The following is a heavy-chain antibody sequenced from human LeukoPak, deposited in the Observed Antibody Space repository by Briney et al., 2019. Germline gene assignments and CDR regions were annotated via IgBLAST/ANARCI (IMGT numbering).Heavy chain of an antibody. V-gene: IGHV4-30-4*01. J-gene: IGHJ5*02. CDR2: IYYSGST. CDR1: GGSISSGDYY. Sequence: PSQTLSLTCTVSGGSISSGDYYWSWIRQPPGKGLEWTGYIYYSGSTYYNPSLKSRVTISVDTSKNQFSLKLSSVTAADTAVYYCARDRRGYSYGENWFDPWGQGTLVTVSS. D-gene: IGHD5-18*01. CDR3: ARDRRGYSYGENWFDP.